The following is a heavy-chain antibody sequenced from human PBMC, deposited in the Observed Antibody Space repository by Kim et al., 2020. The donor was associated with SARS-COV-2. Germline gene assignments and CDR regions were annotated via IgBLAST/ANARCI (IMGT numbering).Heavy chain of an antibody. CDR3: ARRRPEICFGQLFARWFDP. CDR2: IYPGDSDT. Sequence: GESLKISCKGSGYSFTSYWIGWVRQMPGKGLELMGIIYPGDSDTRYSPSFQGQVTISADKSISTDYLQWSSLKASDTAMLYCARRRPEICFGQLFARWFDPCGQCTLVTVSS. CDR1: GYSFTSYW. J-gene: IGHJ5*02. V-gene: IGHV5-51*01. D-gene: IGHD3-10*01.